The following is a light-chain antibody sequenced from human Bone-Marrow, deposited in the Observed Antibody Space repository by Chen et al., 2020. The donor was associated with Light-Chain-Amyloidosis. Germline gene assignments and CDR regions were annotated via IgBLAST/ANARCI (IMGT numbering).Light chain of an antibody. J-gene: IGLJ2*01. CDR3: SSYSVTSPLVV. Sequence: QSALTQPASVSGSPGPSITISCTGTRSDVGGYNYVSWYQQHPGKAPKVMIYEVTNRPSGVSNRFSGSKSGNTASLTISGLQAEDEADYYCSSYSVTSPLVVFGGGTKLTVL. V-gene: IGLV2-14*01. CDR1: RSDVGGYNY. CDR2: EVT.